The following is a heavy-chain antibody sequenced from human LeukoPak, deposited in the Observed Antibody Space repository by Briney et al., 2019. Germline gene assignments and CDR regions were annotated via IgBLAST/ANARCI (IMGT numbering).Heavy chain of an antibody. V-gene: IGHV3-9*01. CDR1: GFTFDDYA. CDR2: ISWNSGSI. CDR3: AKDSDSSGYVGWFDP. J-gene: IGHJ5*02. D-gene: IGHD3-22*01. Sequence: PGGSLRLSCAASGFTFDDYAMHWVRQAPGKGLEWVSGISWNSGSIGYADSVKGRFTISRDNAKNSLYLQMNSLRAEDTALYYCAKDSDSSGYVGWFDPWGQGTLVTVSS.